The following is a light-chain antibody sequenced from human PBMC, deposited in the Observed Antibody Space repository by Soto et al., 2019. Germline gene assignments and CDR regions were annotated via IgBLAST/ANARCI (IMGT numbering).Light chain of an antibody. J-gene: IGKJ1*01. V-gene: IGKV1-5*03. Sequence: IQITQSPSTLSGSVGDRVTITCLSSQTISSWLAWYQQKPGKAPKLLIYKASTLKSGVPSRFSGSGSGTEFTLTISRLQPDDFANYYCQHYNSYSEAFGQGTKVDIK. CDR2: KAS. CDR3: QHYNSYSEA. CDR1: QTISSW.